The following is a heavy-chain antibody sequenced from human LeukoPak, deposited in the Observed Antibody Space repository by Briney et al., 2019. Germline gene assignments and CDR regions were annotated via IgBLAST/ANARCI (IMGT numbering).Heavy chain of an antibody. CDR2: IYYSGST. Sequence: SETLSLTCTVSGGSISSYYWSWIRQPPGKGLEWIGYIYYSGSTNYNPSLKSRVTISVDTSKNQFSLKLSSVTAADTAVCYCARGSDSGSYYGAFDIWGQGTMVTVSS. CDR3: ARGSDSGSYYGAFDI. D-gene: IGHD1-26*01. CDR1: GGSISSYY. J-gene: IGHJ3*02. V-gene: IGHV4-59*01.